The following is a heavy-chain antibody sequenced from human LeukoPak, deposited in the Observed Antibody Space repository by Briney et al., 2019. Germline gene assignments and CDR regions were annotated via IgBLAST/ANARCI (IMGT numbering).Heavy chain of an antibody. CDR1: GGSFSGYY. CDR2: INHSGST. Sequence: PSETLSLTCAVYGGSFSGYYWSWIRQPPGKGLEWIGEINHSGSTNYNPSLKSRVTISVDTSKNQFSLKLSSVTAADTAVYYCARAGGITMVRGLYGMDVWGQGTTVTVSS. J-gene: IGHJ6*02. CDR3: ARAGGITMVRGLYGMDV. D-gene: IGHD3-10*01. V-gene: IGHV4-34*01.